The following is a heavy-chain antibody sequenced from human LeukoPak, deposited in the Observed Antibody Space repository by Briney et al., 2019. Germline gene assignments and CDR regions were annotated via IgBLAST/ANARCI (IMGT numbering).Heavy chain of an antibody. V-gene: IGHV4-34*01. D-gene: IGHD2-21*01. CDR1: GGSFSGYY. CDR2: INHSGST. J-gene: IGHJ4*02. CDR3: ARGRGAIVVESIFDY. Sequence: SETLSLTCAVYGGSFSGYYWSWIRQPPGKGVEWIGEINHSGSTNYNPSLKSRVTISVDTSKNQFSLKLSSVTAANTAVYYCARGRGAIVVESIFDYWGQGTLVTVSS.